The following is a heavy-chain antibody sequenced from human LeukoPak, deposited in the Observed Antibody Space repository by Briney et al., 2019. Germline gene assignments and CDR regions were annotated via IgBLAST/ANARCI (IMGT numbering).Heavy chain of an antibody. Sequence: ASVKVSCEASGYTFTSYYMHWVRQAPGQGLEWMGIINPSGGSTSYAQKFQGRVTMTRDMSTSTVYMELSSLRSEDTAVYYCATPSGYRYAFDIWGQGTMVTVSS. CDR2: INPSGGST. J-gene: IGHJ3*02. CDR3: ATPSGYRYAFDI. V-gene: IGHV1-46*01. CDR1: GYTFTSYY. D-gene: IGHD3-22*01.